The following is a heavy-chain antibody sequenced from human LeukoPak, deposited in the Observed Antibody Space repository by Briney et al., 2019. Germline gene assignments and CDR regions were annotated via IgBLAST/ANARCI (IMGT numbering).Heavy chain of an antibody. D-gene: IGHD3-10*01. CDR2: ISSSSSYI. J-gene: IGHJ4*02. CDR1: GFTFSSYS. CDR3: ARGGSGSYYPFDY. Sequence: GGSLRLSCAASGFTFSSYSMNWVRQAPGKGLEWVSSISSSSSYIYYADSVKGRFTISRDNAKNSLYLQMNSLRAEDTAVHYCARGGSGSYYPFDYWGQGTLVTVSS. V-gene: IGHV3-21*01.